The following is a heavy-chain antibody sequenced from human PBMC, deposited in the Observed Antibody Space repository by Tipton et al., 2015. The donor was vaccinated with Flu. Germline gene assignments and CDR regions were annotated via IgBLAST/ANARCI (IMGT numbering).Heavy chain of an antibody. CDR3: ARGVENYDFWSGYPYYFDY. J-gene: IGHJ4*02. CDR2: INHSGST. Sequence: TLSLTCAVYGGSFSGYYWSWIRQPPGKGLEWIGEINHSGSTNYNPSLKSRVTISVDTSKNQFSLKLSSVTAADTAVYYCARGVENYDFWSGYPYYFDYWGQGTLVTVSS. CDR1: GGSFSGYY. V-gene: IGHV4-34*01. D-gene: IGHD3-3*01.